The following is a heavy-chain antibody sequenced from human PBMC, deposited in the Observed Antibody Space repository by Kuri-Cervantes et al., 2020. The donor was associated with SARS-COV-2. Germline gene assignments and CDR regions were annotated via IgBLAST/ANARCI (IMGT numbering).Heavy chain of an antibody. CDR3: ARVEGVHCTGGSCYGAWFDP. CDR2: IIPIFGTA. V-gene: IGHV1-69*13. D-gene: IGHD2-15*01. Sequence: SVKVSCKVSGGTLSSHAISWVRQAPGQGLEWMGRIIPIFGTAQYEQKFQGRVTISADEATSTAYMELTTLRSEGTAVYYCARVEGVHCTGGSCYGAWFDPWGQGTLVTVSS. J-gene: IGHJ5*02. CDR1: GGTLSSHA.